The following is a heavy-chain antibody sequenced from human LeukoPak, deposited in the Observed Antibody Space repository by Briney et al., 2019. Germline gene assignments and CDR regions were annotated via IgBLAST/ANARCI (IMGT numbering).Heavy chain of an antibody. CDR1: GGSISSGGYY. J-gene: IGHJ4*02. Sequence: PSETLSLTCTVSGGSISSGGYYWSWIRQHPGKGLEWIGYIYYSGSTYYNPSLKSRVTISVDTSKNQFSLKLSSVTAADTAVYYCARAPYSGSYFDYWGQGTLVTVSS. CDR2: IYYSGST. CDR3: ARAPYSGSYFDY. V-gene: IGHV4-31*03. D-gene: IGHD1-26*01.